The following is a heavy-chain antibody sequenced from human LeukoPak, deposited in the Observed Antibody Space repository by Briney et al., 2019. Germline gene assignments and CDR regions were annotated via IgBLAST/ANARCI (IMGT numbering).Heavy chain of an antibody. CDR3: ARDRGIQLWFDY. CDR1: GGSISSGGYY. J-gene: IGHJ4*02. D-gene: IGHD5-18*01. V-gene: IGHV4-30-2*01. Sequence: SETLSLTCTVSGGSISSGGYYWSWIRQPPGKGLEWIGYIYHSGSTYYNPSLKSRVTISVDTSKNQFSLKLSSVTAADTAVYYCARDRGIQLWFDYWGQGTLVTVSS. CDR2: IYHSGST.